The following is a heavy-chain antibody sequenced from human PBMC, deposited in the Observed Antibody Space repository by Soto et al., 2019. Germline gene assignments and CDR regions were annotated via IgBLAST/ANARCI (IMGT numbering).Heavy chain of an antibody. CDR2: IIPIFGTA. CDR1: GGTFSSYA. Sequence: QVQLVQSGAEVKKPGSSVKVSCKASGGTFSSYAISWVRQAPGQGLEWMGGIIPIFGTANYAKKFQGRVTITADESTSTAYMELSSLRSEDTAVYYCARAPGYCSGGSCLRTYYYYYGMDVWGQGTTVTVSS. J-gene: IGHJ6*02. V-gene: IGHV1-69*01. D-gene: IGHD2-15*01. CDR3: ARAPGYCSGGSCLRTYYYYYGMDV.